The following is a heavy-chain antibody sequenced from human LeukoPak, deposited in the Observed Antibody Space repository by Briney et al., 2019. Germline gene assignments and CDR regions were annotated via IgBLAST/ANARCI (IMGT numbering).Heavy chain of an antibody. D-gene: IGHD4-17*01. Sequence: GGSLRPSCAASGFTFNSYGIHWVRQAAGKGLEWVAFIWYDGSNKYYADSVKGRFTISRDNSKNTLYLQMNSLRAEDTAVYYCARARTTRGFDYWGQGTLVTVSS. CDR3: ARARTTRGFDY. V-gene: IGHV3-33*01. CDR2: IWYDGSNK. J-gene: IGHJ4*02. CDR1: GFTFNSYG.